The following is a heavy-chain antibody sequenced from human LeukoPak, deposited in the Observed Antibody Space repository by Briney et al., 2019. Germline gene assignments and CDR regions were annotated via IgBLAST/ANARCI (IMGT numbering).Heavy chain of an antibody. V-gene: IGHV3-21*01. CDR3: ARDGGYCSGGSCYYYGMDV. Sequence: GGSLRLSCAASGFTFSSYTINWVRQAPGKGLEWVSSITSSSSYIYYADSLKGRFTISRDNAKNSLYLQMNSLRAADTAAYYCARDGGYCSGGSCYYYGMDVWGQGTTVTVSS. CDR2: ITSSSSYI. CDR1: GFTFSSYT. D-gene: IGHD2-15*01. J-gene: IGHJ6*02.